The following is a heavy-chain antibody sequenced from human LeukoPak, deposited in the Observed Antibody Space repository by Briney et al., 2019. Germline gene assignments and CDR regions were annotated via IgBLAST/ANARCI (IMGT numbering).Heavy chain of an antibody. J-gene: IGHJ3*02. D-gene: IGHD5-18*01. Sequence: QSGGPLGLSGAAPGFPFGGKAWTWVGKAPGKGLGGVSPISGSGGSTYYADSVKGRFTISRDNSKNTLYLQMNSLRAEDTAVYYCAKVGGIQLWFPVAFDIWGQGDNGHRLF. CDR1: GFPFGGKA. V-gene: IGHV3-23*01. CDR3: AKVGGIQLWFPVAFDI. CDR2: ISGSGGST.